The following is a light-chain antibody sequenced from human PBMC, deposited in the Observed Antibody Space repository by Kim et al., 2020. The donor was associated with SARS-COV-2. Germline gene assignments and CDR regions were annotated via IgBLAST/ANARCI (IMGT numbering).Light chain of an antibody. CDR2: RVT. CDR1: SSDVGGHNY. Sequence: PGQSVTSSCTGTSSDVGGHNYVSWFQHHPGRAPKLIIYRVTQRPSGFPDRFSASKSGNTASLTGSGLQAEDEADYYCCSYAGTYTIFGGGTKVTVL. V-gene: IGLV2-11*01. J-gene: IGLJ2*01. CDR3: CSYAGTYTI.